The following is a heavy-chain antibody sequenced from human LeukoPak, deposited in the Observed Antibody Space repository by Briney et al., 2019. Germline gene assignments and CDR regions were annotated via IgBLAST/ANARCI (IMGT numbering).Heavy chain of an antibody. D-gene: IGHD2-21*02. CDR3: ARGGIVVVTSIGFDP. V-gene: IGHV7-4-1*02. Sequence: ASVKVSCKASGYTFTTYAMNWVRQAPGQGLEWMGWINTNTGNPTYAQGFTGRFVFSLDTSVSTAYLQISSLKAEDTAVYYCARGGIVVVTSIGFDPWGQGTLVTVSS. CDR1: GYTFTTYA. CDR2: INTNTGNP. J-gene: IGHJ5*02.